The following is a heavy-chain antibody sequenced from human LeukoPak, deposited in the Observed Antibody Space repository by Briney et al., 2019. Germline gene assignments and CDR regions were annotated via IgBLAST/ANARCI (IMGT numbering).Heavy chain of an antibody. CDR1: GFTFSDYA. Sequence: GGSLRLSCVASGFTFSDYAMNWVRQAPGKGLEWVAVISYDGSNKYYADSVKGRFTISRDNSKNTLYLQMNSLRAEDTAVYYCARGSGDTAMVTDYWGQGTLVTVSS. V-gene: IGHV3-30-3*01. J-gene: IGHJ4*02. CDR2: ISYDGSNK. D-gene: IGHD5-18*01. CDR3: ARGSGDTAMVTDY.